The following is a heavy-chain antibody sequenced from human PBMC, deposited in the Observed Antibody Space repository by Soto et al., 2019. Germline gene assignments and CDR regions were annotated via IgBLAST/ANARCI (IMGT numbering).Heavy chain of an antibody. CDR1: GFSFSTCS. Sequence: EVQLVESGGGLVKPGGSLRLSCAVSGFSFSTCSMNWVRQAPGNGLEWVSSISSSSSNIYYADSVKGRFTISRDNAKNVLYLQMNILRADDTAVYYCERDNGYDAATLDYWGQGTLVTVSS. CDR2: ISSSSSNI. D-gene: IGHD5-12*01. V-gene: IGHV3-21*02. J-gene: IGHJ4*02. CDR3: ERDNGYDAATLDY.